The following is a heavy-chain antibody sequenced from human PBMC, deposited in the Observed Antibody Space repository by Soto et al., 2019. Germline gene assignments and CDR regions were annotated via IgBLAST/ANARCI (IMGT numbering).Heavy chain of an antibody. CDR2: ISSSSSTI. CDR3: ARVYGMGSSWPFDY. D-gene: IGHD6-13*01. Sequence: EVQLVESGGGLVQPGGSLRLSCAASGFTFSSYSMNWVRQAPGKGLEWVSYISSSSSTIYYADSVKGRFTISRDNAKNSLYLQKNSLRAEDTAVYYCARVYGMGSSWPFDYWVQGTLVTVSS. CDR1: GFTFSSYS. V-gene: IGHV3-48*01. J-gene: IGHJ4*02.